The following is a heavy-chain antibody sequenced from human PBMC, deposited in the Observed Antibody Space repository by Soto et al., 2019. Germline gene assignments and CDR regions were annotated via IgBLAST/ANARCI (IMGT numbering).Heavy chain of an antibody. Sequence: GGSLRLSCAASGFTFSSYAMSWVRQAPGKGLEWVSAISGSGGSTYYADSVKGRFTISRDNSKNTLYLQMNSLGAEDTAVYYCATRRPRDNYYGSGSSRLNYYYYYMDVWGKGTTVTVSS. J-gene: IGHJ6*03. CDR1: GFTFSSYA. CDR2: ISGSGGST. CDR3: ATRRPRDNYYGSGSSRLNYYYYYMDV. V-gene: IGHV3-23*01. D-gene: IGHD3-10*01.